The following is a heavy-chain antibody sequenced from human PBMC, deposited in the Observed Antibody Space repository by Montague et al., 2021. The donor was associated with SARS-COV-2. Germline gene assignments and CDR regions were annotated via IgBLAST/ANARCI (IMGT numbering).Heavy chain of an antibody. D-gene: IGHD5-12*01. Sequence: CAISGDSVSSNSAAWNWIRQSPSRGPEWLGRTYYRSKWHNDYAVSVKSRITINPDTSKNQFSLQLKSVTPEDTAVYYCARGWVATIPHMDNWGQGSLVIVSS. CDR2: TYYRSKWHN. CDR1: GDSVSSNSAA. CDR3: ARGWVATIPHMDN. J-gene: IGHJ4*02. V-gene: IGHV6-1*01.